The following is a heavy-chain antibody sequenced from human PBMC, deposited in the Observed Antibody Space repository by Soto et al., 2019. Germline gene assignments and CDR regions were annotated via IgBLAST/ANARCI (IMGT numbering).Heavy chain of an antibody. CDR3: ATFLHSGYDSEN. CDR1: GFTFSEYW. V-gene: IGHV3-74*01. Sequence: EVHLVESGGGVVQPGGSLRLSCAASGFTFSEYWMHWVRQAPGKGLEWVSRIQSDGIRISYADSVKGRFTISRDNAKNMLSLQITSLRAEDTAVYFCATFLHSGYDSENWGQGTLVTVSS. D-gene: IGHD5-12*01. CDR2: IQSDGIRI. J-gene: IGHJ4*02.